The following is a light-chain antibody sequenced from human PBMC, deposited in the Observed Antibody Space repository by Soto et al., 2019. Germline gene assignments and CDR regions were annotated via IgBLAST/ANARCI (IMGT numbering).Light chain of an antibody. CDR1: QSVSSN. J-gene: IGKJ1*01. V-gene: IGKV3-15*01. Sequence: EIVMTQSPATLSVSPGERATLSCRASQSVSSNLAWYQQKPGQAPRLLIYGASTRATGIPARFSGSGSGTEFTLTISSLKSEDLAVYYGQQYNNWPWTCGQGTKVEIK. CDR3: QQYNNWPWT. CDR2: GAS.